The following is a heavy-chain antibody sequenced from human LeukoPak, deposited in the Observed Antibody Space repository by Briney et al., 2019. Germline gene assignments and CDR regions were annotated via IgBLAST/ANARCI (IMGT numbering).Heavy chain of an antibody. D-gene: IGHD4-17*01. J-gene: IGHJ4*02. V-gene: IGHV4-39*01. CDR1: GDSISSRSYY. CDR2: IHYSGGT. Sequence: SETLSLTCTVSGDSISSRSYYWSWIRQPPGKGLEWIGTIHYSGGTYHNPSLKSRVTLSVDTSKNQFSLKVASVTAADMATYYCARYSTVTRFDYWGQGTLVTVSS. CDR3: ARYSTVTRFDY.